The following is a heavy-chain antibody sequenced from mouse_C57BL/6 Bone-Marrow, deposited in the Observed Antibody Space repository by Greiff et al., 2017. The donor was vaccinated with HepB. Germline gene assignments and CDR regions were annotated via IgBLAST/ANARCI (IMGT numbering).Heavy chain of an antibody. CDR2: FTMYSDAT. D-gene: IGHD2-1*01. J-gene: IGHJ4*01. CDR3: ARSGYGNYGGDYAMDY. CDR1: YFAFMASA. Sequence: LKESGAELVRPGSSVKLSCKDSYFAFMASAMHWVKQRPGHGLEWIGSFTMYSDATEYSENFKGKATLTANTSSSTAYMELSSLTSEDSAVYYCARSGYGNYGGDYAMDYWGQGTSVTVSS. V-gene: IGHV1-49*01.